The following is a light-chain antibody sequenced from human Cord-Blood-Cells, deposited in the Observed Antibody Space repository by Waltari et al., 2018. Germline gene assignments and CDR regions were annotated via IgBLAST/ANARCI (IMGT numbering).Light chain of an antibody. CDR2: DVS. CDR3: RSNTRSSTVV. Sequence: QSALTHPPSVSGSPGQSIPIPCPGPTSDVGGYNYVSWYQQHPGKAPKLMIYDVSNRPSGVSNRFSGSKSGNTASLTRAGLQAEDEADYYGRSNTRSSTVVFGGGRKLTVL. V-gene: IGLV2-14*01. J-gene: IGLJ2*01. CDR1: TSDVGGYNY.